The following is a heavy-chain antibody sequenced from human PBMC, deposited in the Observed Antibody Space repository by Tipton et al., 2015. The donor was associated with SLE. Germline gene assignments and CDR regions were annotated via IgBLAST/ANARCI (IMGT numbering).Heavy chain of an antibody. CDR3: ARTLWDYNDGSGYYWWFDP. CDR2: IYYSGST. J-gene: IGHJ5*02. CDR1: GGSISSSSYY. Sequence: PGLVKPSETLSLTCTVSGGSISSSSYYWGWIRQPPGKGLEWIGSIYYSGSTYYNPSLTSRVTISVHTSKNQFSLKLSSVTAADTAVDYCARTLWDYNDGSGYYWWFDPSGQGTLVNGSS. V-gene: IGHV4-39*07. D-gene: IGHD3-22*01.